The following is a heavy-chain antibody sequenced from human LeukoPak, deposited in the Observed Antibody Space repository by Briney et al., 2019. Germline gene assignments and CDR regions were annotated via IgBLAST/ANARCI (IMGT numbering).Heavy chain of an antibody. D-gene: IGHD3-22*01. CDR1: GGSISSYY. CDR2: IYYSGST. J-gene: IGHJ4*02. Sequence: KSSVTLSLTCTVSGGSISSYYWSWIRQPPGKGLEWIGYIYYSGSTNYNPSLKGRVTISVDTSKNQFSLKLNSVTAADTAVYYCARGGVDYDSSGLIDYWGQGTLVTVSS. V-gene: IGHV4-59*01. CDR3: ARGGVDYDSSGLIDY.